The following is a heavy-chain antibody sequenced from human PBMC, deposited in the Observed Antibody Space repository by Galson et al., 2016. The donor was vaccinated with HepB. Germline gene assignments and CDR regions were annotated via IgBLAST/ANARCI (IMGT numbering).Heavy chain of an antibody. V-gene: IGHV3-23*01. CDR1: GFPFSSYA. CDR3: AKQRPGLY. CDR2: ITDSGDTT. Sequence: SLRLSCAASGFPFSSYAMSWVRQAPGKGLEWVSSITDSGDTTYYADSVRGRFTISRDNSKNTLYLQMNSLRAEDTAVYHCAKQRPGLYWLQGTLVTVSS. J-gene: IGHJ4*02.